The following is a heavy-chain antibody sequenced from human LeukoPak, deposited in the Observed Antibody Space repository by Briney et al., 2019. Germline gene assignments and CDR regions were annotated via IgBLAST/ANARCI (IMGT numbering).Heavy chain of an antibody. CDR2: TYYRSKLCN. CDR3: ARLSWFGELSYYYYGMDV. V-gene: IGHV6-1*01. J-gene: IGHJ6*04. D-gene: IGHD3-10*01. CDR1: GDIVSSNSAA. Sequence: SQTLSLTCAISGDIVSSNSAAWKWIRQSPARGLEWLGRTYYRSKLCNDYAVSVKSRITINTDNSKNQSSLQLNSVTPEDTAVYYCARLSWFGELSYYYYGMDVWGKGATVTVSS.